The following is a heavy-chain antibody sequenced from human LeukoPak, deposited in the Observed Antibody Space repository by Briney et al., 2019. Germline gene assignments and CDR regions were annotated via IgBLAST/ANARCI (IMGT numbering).Heavy chain of an antibody. CDR1: GGSFSGYY. CDR2: INHSGST. Sequence: SETLSLTCAVYGGSFSGYYWSWIRQPPGKGLEWIGEINHSGSTNYNPSLKSRVTISVDTSKNQFSLKLSSVTAADTAVYYCARGDVAGTDWFDPWGRGTLVTVSS. J-gene: IGHJ5*02. V-gene: IGHV4-34*01. CDR3: ARGDVAGTDWFDP. D-gene: IGHD5-24*01.